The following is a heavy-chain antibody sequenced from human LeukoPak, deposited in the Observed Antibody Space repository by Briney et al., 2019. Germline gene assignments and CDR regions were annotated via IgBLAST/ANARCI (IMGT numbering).Heavy chain of an antibody. D-gene: IGHD2-21*01. CDR1: VFTLRTNF. V-gene: IGHV3-53*01. J-gene: IGHJ4*02. CDR2: ISSGGTT. Sequence: GGSLRLSCAASVFTLRTNFMSCVRQAPGTGVEWVSLISSGGTTYYAGSVKGRFTISRDNSKNTLYLQMNSLRAEDTAVYYCARQRVRSATAPFDCWGQGTLVTVSS. CDR3: ARQRVRSATAPFDC.